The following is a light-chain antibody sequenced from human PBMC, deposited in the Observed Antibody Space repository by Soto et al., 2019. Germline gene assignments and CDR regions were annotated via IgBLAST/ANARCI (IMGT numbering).Light chain of an antibody. Sequence: PGERVALSCRASQSVSSGYLAWYQQKPGQAPRLLISAASSRATGIPDRFSGSGSETDFTLTISRLEPEDFAVYFCQQYGSSPPTFGQGTKVDIK. CDR2: AAS. CDR1: QSVSSGY. J-gene: IGKJ1*01. V-gene: IGKV3-20*01. CDR3: QQYGSSPPT.